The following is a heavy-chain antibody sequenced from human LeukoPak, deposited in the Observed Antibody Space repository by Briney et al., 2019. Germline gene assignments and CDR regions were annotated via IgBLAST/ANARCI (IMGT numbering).Heavy chain of an antibody. CDR3: GSSGYYYYMDV. Sequence: GGSLRLSCVASGFTFNNNWMHWVRQAPGKGLVWVSRINNDGSTTSYADSVKGRFTISRDNAKNSLYLQMNSLRAEDTAVYYCGSSGYYYYMDVWGKGTTVTVSS. J-gene: IGHJ6*03. V-gene: IGHV3-74*01. D-gene: IGHD2-15*01. CDR1: GFTFNNNW. CDR2: INNDGSTT.